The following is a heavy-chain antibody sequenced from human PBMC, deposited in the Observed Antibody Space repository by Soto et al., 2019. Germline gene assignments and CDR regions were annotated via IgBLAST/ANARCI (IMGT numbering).Heavy chain of an antibody. V-gene: IGHV1-18*01. J-gene: IGHJ5*02. CDR3: ARPATYVSGSYYTVEQVEPGYWFDP. CDR2: ISAYNGNT. D-gene: IGHD3-10*01. CDR1: GYTFTSYG. Sequence: ASVKVSCKASGYTFTSYGISWVRQAPGQGLEWMGWISAYNGNTNYAQKLQGRVTMTTDTSTSTAYMELRSLRSDDTAVYYCARPATYVSGSYYTVEQVEPGYWFDPWGQETLVTVSS.